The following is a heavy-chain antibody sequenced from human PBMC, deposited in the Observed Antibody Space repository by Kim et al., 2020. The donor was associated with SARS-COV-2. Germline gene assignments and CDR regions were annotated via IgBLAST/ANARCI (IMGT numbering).Heavy chain of an antibody. D-gene: IGHD4-17*01. CDR3: ARVGGDYGENGGY. CDR2: IYYSGST. Sequence: SETLSLTCTVSGGSISSGGYYWSWIRQHPGKGLEWIGYIYYSGSTYYNPSLKSRVTISVDTYKNQFSLKLSSVTAADTAVYYCARVGGDYGENGGYWGQGTLVTVSS. J-gene: IGHJ4*02. V-gene: IGHV4-31*03. CDR1: GGSISSGGYY.